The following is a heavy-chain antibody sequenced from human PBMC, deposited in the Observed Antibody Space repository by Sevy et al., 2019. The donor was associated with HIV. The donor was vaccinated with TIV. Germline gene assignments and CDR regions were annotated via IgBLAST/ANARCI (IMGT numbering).Heavy chain of an antibody. J-gene: IGHJ4*02. CDR1: GFTFDDYA. Sequence: GGSLRLSCAASGFTFDDYAMHWVRQAPGKGLEWVSGISWNSGSIGYADSVKGRFTISRDNAKNSLYLQMNSLRAEDTALYYCAKEPNNWNHGYYFDYWGQGTLVTVSS. D-gene: IGHD1-20*01. V-gene: IGHV3-9*01. CDR2: ISWNSGSI. CDR3: AKEPNNWNHGYYFDY.